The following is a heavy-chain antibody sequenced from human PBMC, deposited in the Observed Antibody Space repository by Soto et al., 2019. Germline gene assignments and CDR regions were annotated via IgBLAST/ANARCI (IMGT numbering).Heavy chain of an antibody. CDR3: VRDRRIYYSDPHDEFVASDYEV. CDR2: FIPIFRTL. CDR1: GGIFGSHG. D-gene: IGHD3-22*01. Sequence: QVQLIQSEAEVKKPGSSVRVSCTASGGIFGSHGFSWVRQAPGQRLEWVGGFIPIFRTLTYTEKVQARVRIPADESTNTVYLDLSSLTSEDTAVYYCVRDRRIYYSDPHDEFVASDYEVWGQGTMVSVSS. V-gene: IGHV1-69*01. J-gene: IGHJ3*01.